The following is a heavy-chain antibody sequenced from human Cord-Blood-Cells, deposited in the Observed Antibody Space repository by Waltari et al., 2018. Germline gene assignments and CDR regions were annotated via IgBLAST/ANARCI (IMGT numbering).Heavy chain of an antibody. D-gene: IGHD1-26*01. Sequence: QVQLQESGPGLVKPSETLSLTCTVSGGSVSSGSYDWSWIPQPPGKGLGWIGYIYYRGSTNYNPSLKSRVTISVDTSKNQFSLKLSSVTAADTAVYYCARSGLKLDAESFDYWGQGTLVTVSS. V-gene: IGHV4-61*01. CDR2: IYYRGST. CDR1: GGSVSSGSYD. CDR3: ARSGLKLDAESFDY. J-gene: IGHJ4*02.